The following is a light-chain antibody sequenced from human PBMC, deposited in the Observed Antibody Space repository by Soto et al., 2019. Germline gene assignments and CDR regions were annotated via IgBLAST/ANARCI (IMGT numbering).Light chain of an antibody. CDR1: QSISSY. CDR3: QQYNSYSPT. J-gene: IGKJ1*01. Sequence: DIQMTQSPSTLSGSVVDRVTITCRASQSISSYLNWYQQKPGKAPKLLIYDASSLDSGVPSRFSGSGSETKFTLTISSLQPDDFATDYCQQYNSYSPTFGQGTKVDI. CDR2: DAS. V-gene: IGKV1-5*01.